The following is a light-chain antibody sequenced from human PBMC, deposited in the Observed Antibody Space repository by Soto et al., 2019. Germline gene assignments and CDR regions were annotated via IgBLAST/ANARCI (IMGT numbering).Light chain of an antibody. CDR3: QQYNSYPWT. CDR1: QSISSW. V-gene: IGKV1-5*01. Sequence: EIQMTLYPSTLSASVGDRVTITCRPSQSISSWLAWYQQKPGKAPKLLIYDASSLESGVPSRFSGSGSGTEFTLTIRSLQPDDFATYYCQQYNSYPWTFGQGTKVDIK. CDR2: DAS. J-gene: IGKJ1*01.